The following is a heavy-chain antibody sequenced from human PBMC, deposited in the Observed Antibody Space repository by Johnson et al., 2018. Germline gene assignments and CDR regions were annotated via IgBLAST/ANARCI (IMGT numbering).Heavy chain of an antibody. CDR3: ASTFGGLDP. CDR2: ISNIGNK. Sequence: EVQLVESGGGLVQPGGSLGLSCAASGFTFGSYAMAWVRQAPGKGLEWVAGISNIGNKYYVDSVKGRLTISRDNAKNTLSLQMNSLRVEDTAVYYCASTFGGLDPWGQGTLVTVSS. CDR1: GFTFGSYA. V-gene: IGHV3-23*04. J-gene: IGHJ5*02. D-gene: IGHD2/OR15-2a*01.